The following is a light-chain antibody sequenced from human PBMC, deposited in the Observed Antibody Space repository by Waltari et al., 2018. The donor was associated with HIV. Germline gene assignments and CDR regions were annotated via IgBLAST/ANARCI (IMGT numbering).Light chain of an antibody. V-gene: IGLV2-23*02. CDR2: DVG. Sequence: QSALTQPASVSGSPGQSITISCTGTRRDIGAYNYVSWYQQHPGKAPKLIIYDVGTRPSGVSDRFSGSKSGNTASLTISGLQSEDEADYHCCAYAGPTGLSEVFGGGTKLTVL. J-gene: IGLJ2*01. CDR1: RRDIGAYNY. CDR3: CAYAGPTGLSEV.